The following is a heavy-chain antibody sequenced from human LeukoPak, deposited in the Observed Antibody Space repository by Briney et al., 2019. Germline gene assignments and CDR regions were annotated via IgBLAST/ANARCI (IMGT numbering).Heavy chain of an antibody. CDR3: AKRRSEWELPSFDY. J-gene: IGHJ4*02. D-gene: IGHD1-26*01. CDR1: GFTFSSYA. CDR2: ISGSDGST. V-gene: IGHV3-23*01. Sequence: GGSLRLSCAASGFTFSSYAMSWVRQAPGRGLEWVSSISGSDGSTYHGDSVKGRFSISRDNPKNTLYLRMNSLRAEDTAVYYCAKRRSEWELPSFDYWGQGTLVTVSS.